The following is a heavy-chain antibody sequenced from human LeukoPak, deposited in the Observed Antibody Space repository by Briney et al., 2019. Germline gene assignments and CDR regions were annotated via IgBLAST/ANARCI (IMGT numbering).Heavy chain of an antibody. CDR3: ATNYDLDS. CDR2: IYSGGST. Sequence: GSLRLSCAASGFTVSSNYMSWVRQAPGKGLEWVSIIYSGGSTFYADSVKGRFTISRDNSKNTLYLQMSSLRAEDAALYYCATNYDLDSWGQGTLVTVSS. J-gene: IGHJ4*02. D-gene: IGHD1-7*01. V-gene: IGHV3-53*01. CDR1: GFTVSSNY.